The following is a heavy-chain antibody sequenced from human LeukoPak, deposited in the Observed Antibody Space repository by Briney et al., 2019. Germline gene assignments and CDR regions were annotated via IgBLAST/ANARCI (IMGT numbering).Heavy chain of an antibody. J-gene: IGHJ3*02. Sequence: GGSLRLSCAASGFTFSTYGMSWVRQAPGKGLEWVSTISGIGGSTHYADSVKGRFTISRDNSKNTLYLQMNSLRAEDTAVYYCAKSPLKYYDSTFDAFDIWGQGTMVTVSS. CDR2: ISGIGGST. CDR3: AKSPLKYYDSTFDAFDI. V-gene: IGHV3-23*01. D-gene: IGHD3-22*01. CDR1: GFTFSTYG.